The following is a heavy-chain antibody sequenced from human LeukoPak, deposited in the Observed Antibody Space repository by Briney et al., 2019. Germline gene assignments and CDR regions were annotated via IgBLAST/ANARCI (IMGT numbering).Heavy chain of an antibody. CDR3: ARDLRTVTYYFDY. D-gene: IGHD4-17*01. V-gene: IGHV1-3*01. CDR2: INAGNGNT. J-gene: IGHJ4*02. Sequence: ASVKVSCKASGYTFTSYAMHWVRQAPGQRLEWMGWINAGNGNTKYSQKFQGRVTITRDTSASTAYMELSSLGSEDTAVYYCARDLRTVTYYFDYWGQGTLVTVSS. CDR1: GYTFTSYA.